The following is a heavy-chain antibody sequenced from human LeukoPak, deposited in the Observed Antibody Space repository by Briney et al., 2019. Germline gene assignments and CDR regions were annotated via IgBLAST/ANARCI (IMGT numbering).Heavy chain of an antibody. CDR2: INSDSGAT. D-gene: IGHD3-9*01. Sequence: ASVKVSCNASGYTFSGYYMHWVRQAPGQGLEWMGWINSDSGATNYAQKFQGRVTMTRDTSISTGYIELSSLISDDTALYFCARATYDLLTSYYYFDYWGQGTLVTVSS. CDR3: ARATYDLLTSYYYFDY. CDR1: GYTFSGYY. V-gene: IGHV1-2*02. J-gene: IGHJ4*02.